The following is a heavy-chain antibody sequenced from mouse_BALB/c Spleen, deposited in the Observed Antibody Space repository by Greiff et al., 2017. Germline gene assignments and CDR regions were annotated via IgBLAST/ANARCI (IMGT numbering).Heavy chain of an antibody. CDR1: GFTFSSYG. CDR2: ISSGGSYT. CDR3: ARHEGALAY. Sequence: EVQGVESGGDLVKPGGSLKLSCAASGFTFSSYGMSWVRQTPDKRLEWVATISSGGSYTYYPDSVKGRFTISRDNAKNTLYLQMSSLKSEDTAMYYCARHEGALAYWGQGTLVTVSA. J-gene: IGHJ3*01. V-gene: IGHV5-6*01.